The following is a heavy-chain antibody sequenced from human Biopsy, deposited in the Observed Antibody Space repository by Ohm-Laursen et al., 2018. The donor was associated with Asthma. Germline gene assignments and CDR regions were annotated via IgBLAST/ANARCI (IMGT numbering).Heavy chain of an antibody. J-gene: IGHJ1*01. Sequence: SLRLSCAASGFTFGGYWMSWVRQVPGKGLEWVANIKHDGSEKNYVDSLKGRFTISRDNAKNSLYLQMNSLRAEDTAVYYCARAFHFWSPYHAEHYQLWGQGTLVTVSS. CDR1: GFTFGGYW. D-gene: IGHD3-3*02. CDR2: IKHDGSEK. V-gene: IGHV3-7*01. CDR3: ARAFHFWSPYHAEHYQL.